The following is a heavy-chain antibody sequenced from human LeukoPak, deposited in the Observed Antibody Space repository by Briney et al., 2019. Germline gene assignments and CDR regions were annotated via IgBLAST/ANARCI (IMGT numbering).Heavy chain of an antibody. CDR2: IKEDGSEK. CDR1: GFTFSNYW. Sequence: PGGSLRLSCAVSGFTFSNYWMSWVRQAPGKGLEWVATIKEDGSEKYYVDSVKGRFTISRDNAKNSLYLQMNSLRGEDTAVYYCASYRSSVWSQWGQGTLVTVSS. CDR3: ASYRSSVWSQ. J-gene: IGHJ4*02. D-gene: IGHD6-19*01. V-gene: IGHV3-7*01.